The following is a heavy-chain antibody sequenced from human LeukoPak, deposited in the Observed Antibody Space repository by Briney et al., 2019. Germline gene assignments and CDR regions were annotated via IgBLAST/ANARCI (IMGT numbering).Heavy chain of an antibody. CDR2: MNPNSGNT. CDR1: GYTFTSYD. V-gene: IGHV1-8*01. D-gene: IGHD6-13*01. J-gene: IGHJ4*02. CDR3: ASGGDLVQLAAAGFDY. Sequence: ASVTVSCTASGYTFTSYDINWVRQAPGQGLEWMGWMNPNSGNTGYAQKFQGRVTMTRNTSISTAYMELSSLRSEDTAVYYCASGGDLVQLAAAGFDYWGQGTLVTVSS.